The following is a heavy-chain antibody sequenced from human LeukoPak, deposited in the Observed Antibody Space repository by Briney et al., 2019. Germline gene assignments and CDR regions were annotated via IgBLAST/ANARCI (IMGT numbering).Heavy chain of an antibody. Sequence: SETLSLTCTVSGGSISSGGYYWSWIRQHPGKGLEWIGYIYYSGSTYYNPSLKSRVTISVDTSKNQFSLKLSSVTVADTAVCYCASGPFDFWSGYYFDYWGQGTLVTVSS. CDR3: ASGPFDFWSGYYFDY. V-gene: IGHV4-31*03. CDR2: IYYSGST. CDR1: GGSISSGGYY. D-gene: IGHD3-3*01. J-gene: IGHJ4*02.